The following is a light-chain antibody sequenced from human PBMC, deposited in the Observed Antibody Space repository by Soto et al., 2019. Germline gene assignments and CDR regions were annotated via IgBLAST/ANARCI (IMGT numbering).Light chain of an antibody. CDR2: GAS. CDR3: QQYCSSPWT. CDR1: QSVSSSY. J-gene: IGKJ1*01. Sequence: EIVLTQSPGTLPLSPGERATLSCRASQSVSSSYLAWYQQKPAQAPRLLIYGASSRATGIPERFSGSGSGTDFKFTISRLEPEDFAVYYCQQYCSSPWTFGQGTKVEIK. V-gene: IGKV3-20*01.